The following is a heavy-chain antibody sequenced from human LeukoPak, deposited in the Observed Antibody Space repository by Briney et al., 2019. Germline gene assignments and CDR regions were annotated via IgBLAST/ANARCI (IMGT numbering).Heavy chain of an antibody. J-gene: IGHJ3*02. D-gene: IGHD2-2*01. Sequence: SETLSLTCTVSGSISGYYWSWFRRPLGKGLEWIGYIYTRGSTNYNPSLESRVTISVDTSKNQFSLDLSSVTAADTAVYYCARQKCTSASCLTKNAFDIWGQGTMVTVSS. CDR1: GSISGYY. V-gene: IGHV4-4*09. CDR3: ARQKCTSASCLTKNAFDI. CDR2: IYTRGST.